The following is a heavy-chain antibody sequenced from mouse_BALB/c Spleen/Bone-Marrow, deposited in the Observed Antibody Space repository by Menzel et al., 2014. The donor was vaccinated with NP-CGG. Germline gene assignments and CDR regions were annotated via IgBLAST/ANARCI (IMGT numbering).Heavy chain of an antibody. V-gene: IGHV1-18*01. CDR3: ARSGLYYGNYPYAMDF. CDR2: INPYNGGT. CDR1: GYSFTGYT. D-gene: IGHD2-1*01. Sequence: EVQLQQSGPELVKPGASVKISCKASGYSFTGYTMNWVKQSHGKNLEWIGLINPYNGGTSYNQKFKGRAALTVDKSSSTAYMELLSLTSEDSAVYYCARSGLYYGNYPYAMDFWGQGTSVTVSS. J-gene: IGHJ4*01.